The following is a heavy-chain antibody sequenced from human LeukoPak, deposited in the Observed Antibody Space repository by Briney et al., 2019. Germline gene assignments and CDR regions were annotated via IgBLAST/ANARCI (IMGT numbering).Heavy chain of an antibody. D-gene: IGHD6-19*01. CDR3: AKSLGIAVAGPAYYFDY. CDR1: GFTFSSYA. J-gene: IGHJ4*02. V-gene: IGHV3-23*01. Sequence: GGSLRLSCAASGFTFSSYAMSWVRQAPGKGLEWVSAISGSGGSTYYADSVKGRFTISRDNSKNTLYLQMNSLRAEDTAVYYCAKSLGIAVAGPAYYFDYWGQGTLVTVSS. CDR2: ISGSGGST.